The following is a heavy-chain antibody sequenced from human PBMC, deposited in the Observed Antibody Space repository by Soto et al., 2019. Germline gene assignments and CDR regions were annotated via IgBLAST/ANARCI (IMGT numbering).Heavy chain of an antibody. V-gene: IGHV1-3*01. J-gene: IGHJ6*02. Sequence: ASVKVSCKASGYTFTSYAMHWVRQAPGQRLEWMGWINAGNGNTKYSQKFQGRVTITADESTSTAHMELSSLRSEDTAVYYCARPSSSSLENTYYYAMDVWGQGTTVTVSS. CDR2: INAGNGNT. CDR1: GYTFTSYA. D-gene: IGHD6-13*01. CDR3: ARPSSSSLENTYYYAMDV.